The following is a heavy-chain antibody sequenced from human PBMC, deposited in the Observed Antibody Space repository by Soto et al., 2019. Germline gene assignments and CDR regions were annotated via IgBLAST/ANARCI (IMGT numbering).Heavy chain of an antibody. CDR3: ATDLVPGGHRVPRWGMDV. D-gene: IGHD3-10*01. CDR2: FDPEDGET. Sequence: ASVKVSCKVSGYTLTELSMHWVRQAPGKGLEWMGGFDPEDGETIYAQKFQGRVTMTEDTSTDTAYMELSSLRSEDTAVYYCATDLVPGGHRVPRWGMDVWGQGTTVTVSS. J-gene: IGHJ6*02. CDR1: GYTLTELS. V-gene: IGHV1-24*01.